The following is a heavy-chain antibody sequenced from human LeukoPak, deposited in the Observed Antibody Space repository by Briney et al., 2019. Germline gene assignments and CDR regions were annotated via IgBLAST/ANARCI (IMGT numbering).Heavy chain of an antibody. CDR1: GFTFSSYW. CDR2: IKQDGSEK. CDR3: ARDSGIAPAGYYHYYGMDV. V-gene: IGHV3-7*01. D-gene: IGHD6-13*01. J-gene: IGHJ6*02. Sequence: PGGSLRLSCAASGFTFSSYWMSWVRQAPGKGLEWVASIKQDGSEKYYVDSVRGRFTISRDNAKKSLFLQMNSLRAEDTAVYYCARDSGIAPAGYYHYYGMDVWGQGTTVTVSS.